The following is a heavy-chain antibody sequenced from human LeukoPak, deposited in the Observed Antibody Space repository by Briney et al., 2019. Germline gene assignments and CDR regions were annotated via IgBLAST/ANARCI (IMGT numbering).Heavy chain of an antibody. V-gene: IGHV3-23*01. CDR3: AKDPTCSGGSCYFWN. Sequence: GGSLRLSCAASGFTFSSYAMSWVREAPGEGLEWVSAISGSGGSTYYADSVKGRFTISRDNSKNTLYLQMNSLRAEDTAVYYCAKDPTCSGGSCYFWNWGQGTLVPVSS. J-gene: IGHJ4*02. CDR1: GFTFSSYA. D-gene: IGHD2-15*01. CDR2: ISGSGGST.